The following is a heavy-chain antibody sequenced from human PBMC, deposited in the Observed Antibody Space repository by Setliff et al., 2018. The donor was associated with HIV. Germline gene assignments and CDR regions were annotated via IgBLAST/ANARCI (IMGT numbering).Heavy chain of an antibody. CDR1: AYTFTEYC. Sequence: ASVKVSCKTSAYTFTEYCVHWVRLAPGQGPEWMGWINPNTAATQYPQDFQGRVTMTSDTSTTTVYMELTSLRSDDTAVYYCAIDLVGSWYTGSSGLAHWGQGTLVTVSS. CDR2: INPNTAAT. J-gene: IGHJ4*02. D-gene: IGHD2-2*02. CDR3: AIDLVGSWYTGSSGLAH. V-gene: IGHV1-2*02.